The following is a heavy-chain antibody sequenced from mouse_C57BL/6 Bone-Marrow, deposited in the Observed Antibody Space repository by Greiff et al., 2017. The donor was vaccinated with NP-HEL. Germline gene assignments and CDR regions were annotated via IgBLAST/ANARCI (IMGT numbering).Heavy chain of an antibody. V-gene: IGHV14-3*01. CDR2: IDPANGYT. CDR1: GFNIKNTY. J-gene: IGHJ2*01. CDR3: ARRPGRGSSYNFDV. D-gene: IGHD1-1*01. Sequence: VQLQQSVAELVRPGASVKLSCTASGFNIKNTYMHWVKQRPEQGLEWIGRIDPANGYTKYAPKFQGKSTLTADTSSNTAYLQLSSLTSEDTAIYYCARRPGRGSSYNFDVWGKGTTLTVSS.